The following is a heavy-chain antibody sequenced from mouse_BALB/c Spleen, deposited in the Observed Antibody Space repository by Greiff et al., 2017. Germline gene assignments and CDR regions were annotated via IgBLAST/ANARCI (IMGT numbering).Heavy chain of an antibody. Sequence: VKLMESGPGLVAPSQSLSITCTVSGFSLTGYGVNWVRQPPGKGLEWLGMIWGDGSTDYNSALKSRLSISKDNSKSQVFLKMNSLQTDDTARYYCARAYYRYDDYYAMDYWGQGTSVTVSS. CDR3: ARAYYRYDDYYAMDY. J-gene: IGHJ4*01. V-gene: IGHV2-6-7*01. D-gene: IGHD2-14*01. CDR2: IWGDGST. CDR1: GFSLTGYG.